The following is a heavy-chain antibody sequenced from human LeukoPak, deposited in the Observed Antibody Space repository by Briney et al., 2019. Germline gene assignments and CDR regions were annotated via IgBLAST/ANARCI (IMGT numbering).Heavy chain of an antibody. CDR2: ISGSGGST. J-gene: IGHJ4*02. V-gene: IGHV3-23*01. CDR1: GFTFSSYG. CDR3: AKLLSSTYVKSPSDY. D-gene: IGHD2-2*01. Sequence: GGSLRLSCAASGFTFSSYGMSWVRQAPGKGLEWVSGISGSGGSTYYADSVKGRFTISRDNSKNTLYLQMNSLRAEDTAVYYCAKLLSSTYVKSPSDYWGQGTLVTVSS.